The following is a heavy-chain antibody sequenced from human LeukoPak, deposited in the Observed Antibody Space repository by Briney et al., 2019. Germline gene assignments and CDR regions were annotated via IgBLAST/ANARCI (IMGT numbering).Heavy chain of an antibody. CDR2: ISSNGDST. CDR3: ARAPREGFSGSYHDY. Sequence: GGSLRLSCAASGFTLSSYAMHWVRQAPGKGLEYVSAISSNGDSTYYANFVKGRFTISRDNSKNTLYLQMASLRGEDTAVYYCARAPREGFSGSYHDYWGQGTLVTVSS. D-gene: IGHD1-26*01. CDR1: GFTLSSYA. V-gene: IGHV3-64*01. J-gene: IGHJ4*02.